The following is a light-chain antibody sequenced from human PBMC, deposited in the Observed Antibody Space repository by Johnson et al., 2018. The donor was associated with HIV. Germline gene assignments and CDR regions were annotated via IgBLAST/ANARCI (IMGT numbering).Light chain of an antibody. CDR1: SSNIGRNY. J-gene: IGLJ1*01. CDR2: DNN. CDR3: GTWVSSLSAYF. V-gene: IGLV1-51*01. Sequence: QSVLTQPPSVSAAPGQKVTISCSGSSSNIGRNYVSWYQQLPGTAPKLLIFDNNKRPSGIPDRFSASKSGTSATLGITGLQTGDEADYYCGTWVSSLSAYFFGTGTKVTVL.